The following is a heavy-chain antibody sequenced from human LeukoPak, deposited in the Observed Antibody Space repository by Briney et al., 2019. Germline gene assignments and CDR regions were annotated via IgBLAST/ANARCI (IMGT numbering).Heavy chain of an antibody. D-gene: IGHD2/OR15-2a*01. V-gene: IGHV4-38-2*02. CDR3: AKKDSFIAL. CDR1: GYSITNGYY. Sequence: SETLSLTCNVSGYSITNGYYWAWIRQPPGKGLEWIGSFYHGGSTYYNPSFKSRVTISGDASKNQFSLKVNSVTAADTAVYYCAKKDSFIALWGQGTLVTVSS. CDR2: FYHGGST. J-gene: IGHJ4*02.